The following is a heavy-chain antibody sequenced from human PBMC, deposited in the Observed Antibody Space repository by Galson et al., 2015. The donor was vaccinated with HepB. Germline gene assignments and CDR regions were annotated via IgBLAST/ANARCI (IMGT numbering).Heavy chain of an antibody. Sequence: SLRLSCAASGFTFSNYAMSWVRQAPGKGLEWVSAISGSGGSTYYPDSVKGRFTISRDNFKNTLYLQMNSLRAEDTAIYYCAKRYWGDGYHFDYWGQGTLVTVSS. CDR2: ISGSGGST. V-gene: IGHV3-23*01. J-gene: IGHJ4*02. CDR1: GFTFSNYA. CDR3: AKRYWGDGYHFDY. D-gene: IGHD5-24*01.